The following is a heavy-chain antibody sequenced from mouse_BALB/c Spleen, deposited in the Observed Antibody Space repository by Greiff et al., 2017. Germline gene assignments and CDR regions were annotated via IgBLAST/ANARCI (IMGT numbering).Heavy chain of an antibody. J-gene: IGHJ4*01. V-gene: IGHV1-7*01. CDR3: ARGYLNYYAMDY. CDR2: INPSTGYT. CDR1: GYTFTSYW. Sequence: VKLQQSGAELAKPGASVKMSCKASGYTFTSYWMHWVKQRPGQGLEWIGYINPSTGYTEYNQKFKDKATLTADKSSSTAYMQLSSLTSEDSAVYYCARGYLNYYAMDYWGQGTSVTVSS.